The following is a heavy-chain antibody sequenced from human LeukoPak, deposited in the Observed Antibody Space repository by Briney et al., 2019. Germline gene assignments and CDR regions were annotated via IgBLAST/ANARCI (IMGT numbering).Heavy chain of an antibody. V-gene: IGHV3-7*01. D-gene: IGHD3-16*01. J-gene: IGHJ4*02. CDR3: VRDTFGPSDS. CDR2: IKQDGSDK. CDR1: GFTFSKYW. Sequence: GGSLRLPCAASGFTFSKYWMSWVRQAPGKGLEWVANIKQDGSDKYYVDSVKGRFTISRDNAKNSLYLQMNSLRAEDTAVYYCVRDTFGPSDSWGQGTLVSVSS.